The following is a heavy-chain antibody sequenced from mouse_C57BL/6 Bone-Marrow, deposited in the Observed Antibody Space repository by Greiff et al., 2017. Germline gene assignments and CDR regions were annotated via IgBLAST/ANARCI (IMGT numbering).Heavy chain of an antibody. CDR3: ARGQLRPAWFAY. CDR2: IYPGSGNT. Sequence: VQLQQSGAELVRPGASVKLSCKASGYTFTDYYINWVKQRPGQGLEWIARIYPGSGNTYYNEKFKGKATLTAEKSSSTAYMQLSSLTSEDSAVYFCARGQLRPAWFAYWGQGTLVTVSA. D-gene: IGHD3-2*02. J-gene: IGHJ3*01. CDR1: GYTFTDYY. V-gene: IGHV1-76*01.